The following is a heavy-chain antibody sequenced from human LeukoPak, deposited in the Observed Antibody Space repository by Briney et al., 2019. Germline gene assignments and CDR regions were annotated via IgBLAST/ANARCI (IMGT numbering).Heavy chain of an antibody. CDR1: GGSISSSSYY. Sequence: SETLSLTCTVSGGSISSSSYYRGWIRQPPGKGLEWIGSIYYSGSTYYNPSLKSRVTISVDTSKNQFSLKLSSVTAADTAVYYCARQNLGADAFDIWGQGTMVTVSS. V-gene: IGHV4-39*01. D-gene: IGHD1-26*01. CDR3: ARQNLGADAFDI. CDR2: IYYSGST. J-gene: IGHJ3*02.